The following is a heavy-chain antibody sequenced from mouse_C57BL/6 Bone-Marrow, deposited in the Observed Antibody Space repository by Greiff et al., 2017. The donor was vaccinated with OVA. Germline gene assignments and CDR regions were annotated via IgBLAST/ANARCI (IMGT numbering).Heavy chain of an antibody. CDR1: GFTFSSYG. Sequence: EVQLQESGGDLVKPGGSLKLSCAASGFTFSSYGMSWVRQTPDQRLEWVATISSGGSYTYYPDSVKGRFAISRDKAKNTLYMQMSSLKSEDTAMYYCARDYDYDGYYAMDYWGQGTSVTVSS. V-gene: IGHV5-6*01. J-gene: IGHJ4*01. CDR3: ARDYDYDGYYAMDY. D-gene: IGHD2-4*01. CDR2: ISSGGSYT.